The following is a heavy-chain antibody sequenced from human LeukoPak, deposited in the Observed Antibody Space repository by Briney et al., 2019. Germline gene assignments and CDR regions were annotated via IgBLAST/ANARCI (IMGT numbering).Heavy chain of an antibody. CDR3: AREPIYYYGSGSYWPPDS. J-gene: IGHJ4*02. Sequence: PSETLSLTCSVSGYSFTSGHYWGWIRQPPGKGLEWIGNIFYSGKTSYNPSLKSRVTISIDTSKNQFSLRLRSVTAADTAVYYCAREPIYYYGSGSYWPPDSWGQGTLVVVSS. V-gene: IGHV4-38-2*02. D-gene: IGHD3-10*01. CDR1: GYSFTSGHY. CDR2: IFYSGKT.